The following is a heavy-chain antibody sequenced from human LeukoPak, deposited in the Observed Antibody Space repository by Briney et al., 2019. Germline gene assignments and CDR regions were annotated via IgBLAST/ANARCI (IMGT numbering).Heavy chain of an antibody. D-gene: IGHD6-13*01. CDR3: ARDQSSSWYVAWFDP. Sequence: GGSLRLSCAASGFTFSSYWMHWGRQAPGKGLVWVSRINNDESHTTYADSVKGRFTISRDNAKNTLYLQMNSLRVEDTAVYYCARDQSSSWYVAWFDPWGQGTLVTVSS. CDR1: GFTFSSYW. V-gene: IGHV3-74*01. CDR2: INNDESHT. J-gene: IGHJ5*02.